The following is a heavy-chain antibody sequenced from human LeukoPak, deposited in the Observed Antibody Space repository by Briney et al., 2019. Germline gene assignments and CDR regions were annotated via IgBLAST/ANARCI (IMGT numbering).Heavy chain of an antibody. D-gene: IGHD4-17*01. CDR1: GFTFSSYA. CDR2: IYTDGSRT. V-gene: IGHV3-23*03. Sequence: GGSLRLSCAASGFTFSSYAMSWVRQAPGKGLVWVSRIYTDGSRTSYADSVKGRFTISRDNSKNTLYLQMNGLRVEDTAVYYCAKDYGDYNFDYWGHGSLVAVSS. CDR3: AKDYGDYNFDY. J-gene: IGHJ4*01.